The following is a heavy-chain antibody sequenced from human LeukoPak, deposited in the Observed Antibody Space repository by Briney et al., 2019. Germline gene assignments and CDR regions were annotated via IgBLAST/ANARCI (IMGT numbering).Heavy chain of an antibody. CDR1: GFTFSSYA. Sequence: GGSLRLSCAASGFTFSSYAMSWVSQAPGKGLEWVSAISGSGGSTYYADSVKGRFTISRDNSKNTLYLQMNSLRAEDTAVYYCAKVRYYDILTGYFDYWGQGTLVTVSS. CDR2: ISGSGGST. V-gene: IGHV3-23*01. D-gene: IGHD3-9*01. J-gene: IGHJ4*02. CDR3: AKVRYYDILTGYFDY.